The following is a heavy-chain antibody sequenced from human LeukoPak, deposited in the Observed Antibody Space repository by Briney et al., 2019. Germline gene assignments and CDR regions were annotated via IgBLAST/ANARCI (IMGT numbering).Heavy chain of an antibody. CDR1: GFTFDDYA. CDR3: AKDDGNGYTPGGYYFDY. V-gene: IGHV3-9*01. J-gene: IGHJ4*02. Sequence: GGSLRLSCAASGFTFDDYAMHWVRQAPGKGLEWVSGISWNSGSIGYADSVKGRFTISGDNAKNSLYLQMNSLRAEDTALYYCAKDDGNGYTPGGYYFDYWGQGTLVTVSS. CDR2: ISWNSGSI. D-gene: IGHD5-12*01.